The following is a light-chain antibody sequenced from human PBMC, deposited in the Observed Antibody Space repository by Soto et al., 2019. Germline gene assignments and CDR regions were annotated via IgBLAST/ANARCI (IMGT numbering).Light chain of an antibody. CDR3: QHYHNLPPFT. Sequence: DIQMTQSPSSLSASVGARVSITCQASQDIRTSLSWFQQKPGRAPRLLIYGASYLETGVPSRFRGSGSGTDFTFTISSLQPEDFATYYCQHYHNLPPFTFGPGTRVDVK. CDR2: GAS. J-gene: IGKJ3*01. CDR1: QDIRTS. V-gene: IGKV1-33*01.